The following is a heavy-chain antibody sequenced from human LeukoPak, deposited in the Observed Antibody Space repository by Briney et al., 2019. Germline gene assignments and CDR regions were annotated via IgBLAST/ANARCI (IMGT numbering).Heavy chain of an antibody. J-gene: IGHJ4*02. CDR2: ISGDGGST. CDR1: GFTFDDYA. D-gene: IGHD1-26*01. V-gene: IGHV3-43*02. CDR3: ARDTLSGRYWATRTNFDY. Sequence: PGGSLRLSCAASGFTFDDYAMHWVRQAPGKGLGWVSLISGDGGSTYYADFVKGRFTISRDNSKNSLYLQMSSLRTEDTALYYCARDTLSGRYWATRTNFDYWGQGTLVTVSS.